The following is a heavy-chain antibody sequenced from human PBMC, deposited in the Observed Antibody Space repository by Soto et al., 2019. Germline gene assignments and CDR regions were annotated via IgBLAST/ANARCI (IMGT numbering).Heavy chain of an antibody. Sequence: LRLSCGASGFTFSDNYMSWIRKAPGKGLEWVSYISSSGSIIYFADSVKGRFTISRDNAKNSMYLQMNSLRAEDTAVYYCARGLGYYESDGYFDYWGQGALVTVSS. CDR2: ISSSGSII. D-gene: IGHD3-22*01. CDR3: ARGLGYYESDGYFDY. V-gene: IGHV3-11*01. J-gene: IGHJ4*02. CDR1: GFTFSDNY.